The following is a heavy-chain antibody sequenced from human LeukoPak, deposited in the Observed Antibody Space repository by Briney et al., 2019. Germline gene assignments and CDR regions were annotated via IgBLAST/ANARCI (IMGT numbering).Heavy chain of an antibody. V-gene: IGHV3-30*18. D-gene: IGHD1-14*01. J-gene: IGHJ4*02. CDR1: GFTFSDYG. CDR3: VKDMKIKAARYYFDY. Sequence: GRSLRLSCAASGFTFSDYGMHWVRQAPGKGLEWVAVIANDGRDKKYADSVRGRFTISRDNSKNTVYLQMNSLRAEDTAVFYCVKDMKIKAARYYFDYWGQGTLVTVSS. CDR2: IANDGRDK.